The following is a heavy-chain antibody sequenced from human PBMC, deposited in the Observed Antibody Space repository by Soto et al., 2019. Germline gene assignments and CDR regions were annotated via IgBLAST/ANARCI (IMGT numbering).Heavy chain of an antibody. CDR3: ARVGGFDWFLYDAXDI. V-gene: IGHV3-48*01. J-gene: IGHJ3*02. Sequence: GGSLRLCSAASGVTFSSYSMNWVRQAPGKGLEWVSYISSSSSTIYYADSVKGRFTISRDNAKNSLYLQMNSLRAEDTAVYYCARVGGFDWFLYDAXDIWGQGTMVTVSS. D-gene: IGHD3-9*01. CDR2: ISSSSSTI. CDR1: GVTFSSYS.